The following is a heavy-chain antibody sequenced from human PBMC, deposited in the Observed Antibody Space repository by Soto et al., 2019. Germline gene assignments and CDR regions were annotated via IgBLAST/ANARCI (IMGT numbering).Heavy chain of an antibody. V-gene: IGHV5-10-1*01. CDR2: IDPSDSYT. D-gene: IGHD3-3*01. CDR1: GYSFTSYW. J-gene: IGHJ6*02. CDR3: ARLRAGYDFWSGYLHYYYGMDV. Sequence: PGESLKISCKGSGYSFTSYWISWVRQMPGKGLEWMGRIDPSDSYTNYSPSFQGHVTISADKSISTAYLQWSSLKAPDTAMYYCARLRAGYDFWSGYLHYYYGMDVWGQGTTVTVSS.